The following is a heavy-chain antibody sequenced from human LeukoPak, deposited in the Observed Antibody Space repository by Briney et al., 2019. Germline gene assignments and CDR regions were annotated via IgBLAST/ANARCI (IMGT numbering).Heavy chain of an antibody. D-gene: IGHD6-13*01. CDR1: GFTFSSYG. CDR3: ARLSHYSSSWYEDY. J-gene: IGHJ4*02. CDR2: ISYDGSNK. Sequence: PGRSLRLSCAASGFTFSSYGMHWVRQAPGKGLEWVAVISYDGSNKYYADSVKGRFTISRDNSKNTLYLQMNSLRAEDTAVYYCARLSHYSSSWYEDYWGQGTLVTVSS. V-gene: IGHV3-30*03.